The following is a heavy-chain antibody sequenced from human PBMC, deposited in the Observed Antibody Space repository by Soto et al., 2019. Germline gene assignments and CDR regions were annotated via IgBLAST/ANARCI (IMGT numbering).Heavy chain of an antibody. CDR1: GGSFSGYY. CDR3: ARDKITGLFDY. D-gene: IGHD2-8*02. J-gene: IGHJ4*02. CDR2: INHSGST. Sequence: QVQLQQWGAGLLKPSETLSLTCAVYGGSFSGYYWTWIRQPQGTGLEWIGEINHSGSTNYNPSLKSRVTLSEGTSKNQFSRKLTSVTAADTAVYYCARDKITGLFDYWGQGTLVTVSS. V-gene: IGHV4-34*01.